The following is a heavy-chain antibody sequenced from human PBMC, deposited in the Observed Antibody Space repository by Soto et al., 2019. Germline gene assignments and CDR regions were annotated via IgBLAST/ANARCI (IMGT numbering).Heavy chain of an antibody. D-gene: IGHD2-15*01. J-gene: IGHJ3*02. CDR3: AKGLRYCSGGSCYPNDAFDI. V-gene: IGHV3-30*18. Sequence: GSLRLSCAASGFTFSSYGMHWVRQAPGKGLEWVAVISYDGSNKYYADSVKGRFTISRDNSKNTLYLQMNSLRAEDTAVYYCAKGLRYCSGGSCYPNDAFDIWGQGTMVTVSS. CDR2: ISYDGSNK. CDR1: GFTFSSYG.